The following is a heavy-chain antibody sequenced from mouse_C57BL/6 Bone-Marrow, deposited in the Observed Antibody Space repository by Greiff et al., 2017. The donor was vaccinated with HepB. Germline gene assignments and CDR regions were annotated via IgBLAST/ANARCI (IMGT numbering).Heavy chain of an antibody. CDR2: INPNNGGT. V-gene: IGHV1-26*01. D-gene: IGHD2-4*01. CDR1: GYTFTDYY. CDR3: ARPYDYGPFAY. J-gene: IGHJ3*01. Sequence: VQLQQSGPELVKPGASVKISCKASGYTFTDYYMNWVKQSHGKSLEWIGDINPNNGGTSYNQKFKGKATLTVDKSSSTAYMELRSLTSEDSAVYYCARPYDYGPFAYWGQGTLVTVSA.